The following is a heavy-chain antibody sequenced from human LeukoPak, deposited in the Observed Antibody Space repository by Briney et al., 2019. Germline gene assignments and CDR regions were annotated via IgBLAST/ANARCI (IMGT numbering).Heavy chain of an antibody. CDR1: GFTFSSYA. V-gene: IGHV3-30*07. CDR3: AKDHSAGTPKSAFDI. D-gene: IGHD6-13*01. CDR2: ISYDGSNK. Sequence: PGGSLRLSCAASGFTFSSYAMHWVRQAPGKGLEWVAVISYDGSNKYYADSVKGRFTISRDNSKNTLYLQMNSLRAEDTAVNYCAKDHSAGTPKSAFDIWGQGTMVTVSS. J-gene: IGHJ3*02.